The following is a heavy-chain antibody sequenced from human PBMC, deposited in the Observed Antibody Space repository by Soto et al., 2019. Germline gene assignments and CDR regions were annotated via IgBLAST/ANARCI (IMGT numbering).Heavy chain of an antibody. V-gene: IGHV4-31*03. CDR1: GGSISSGGYY. J-gene: IGHJ5*02. D-gene: IGHD2-2*01. CDR3: ARAIVVVPAAMCWFDP. Sequence: QVQLQESGPGLVKPSQTLSLTCTVSGGSISSGGYYWSWIRQHPGKGLEWIGYIYYSGSTYYNPSLKSRVTISVDPSKNQFSLKLSSVTAADTAVYYCARAIVVVPAAMCWFDPWGQGTLVTVSS. CDR2: IYYSGST.